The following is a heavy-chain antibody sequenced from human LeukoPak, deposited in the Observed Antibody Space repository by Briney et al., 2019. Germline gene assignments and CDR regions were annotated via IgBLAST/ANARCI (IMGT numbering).Heavy chain of an antibody. CDR1: GYTSTSYY. V-gene: IGHV1-46*01. CDR2: INPSGGST. Sequence: ASVKVSCKASGYTSTSYYMHWVRQAPGQGLEWMGIINPSGGSTSYAQKFQGRVTMTRDTSTSTVYMELSSLRSEDTAVYYCARRHCSGGSCYLGSMDYWGQGTLVTVSS. J-gene: IGHJ4*02. D-gene: IGHD2-15*01. CDR3: ARRHCSGGSCYLGSMDY.